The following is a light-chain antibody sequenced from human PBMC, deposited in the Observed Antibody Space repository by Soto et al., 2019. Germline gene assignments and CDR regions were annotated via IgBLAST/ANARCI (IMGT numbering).Light chain of an antibody. Sequence: DIQLTQSPSSLSASVGDTVSITCRATERIGSNLCWYQQKPGKAPVLLIYTASTLQTGVPSRFSGSGYATDFTLTISGLQPEDVATYFCQQTFVIPQTFGQGTKVDVK. V-gene: IGKV1-39*01. CDR2: TAS. CDR3: QQTFVIPQT. J-gene: IGKJ1*01. CDR1: ERIGSN.